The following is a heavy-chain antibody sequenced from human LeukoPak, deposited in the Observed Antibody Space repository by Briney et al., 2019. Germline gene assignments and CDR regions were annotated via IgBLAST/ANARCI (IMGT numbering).Heavy chain of an antibody. D-gene: IGHD1-26*01. V-gene: IGHV4-4*02. CDR1: GGSISSNNW. Sequence: SETLSLTCAVSGGSISSNNWWGWVRQPPGKGLEWIGEINHSGSTNYNPSLKSRVTISVDTSKNQFSLKLSSVTAADTAVYYCASIRRPRGRGNAFDIWGQGTMVTVSS. CDR2: INHSGST. J-gene: IGHJ3*02. CDR3: ASIRRPRGRGNAFDI.